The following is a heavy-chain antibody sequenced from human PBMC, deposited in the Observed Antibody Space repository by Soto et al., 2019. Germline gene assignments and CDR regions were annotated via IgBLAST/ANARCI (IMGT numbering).Heavy chain of an antibody. CDR3: AKDFQPGYSSGWDYFDY. D-gene: IGHD6-19*01. Sequence: VQLVESGGGVVQPGRSLRLSCAASGFTFSSYGMHWVRQAPGKGLEWVAVISYDGSNKYYADSVKGRFTISRDNSKNTLYLQMNSLRAEDTAVYYCAKDFQPGYSSGWDYFDYWGQGTLVTVSS. CDR1: GFTFSSYG. V-gene: IGHV3-30*18. J-gene: IGHJ4*02. CDR2: ISYDGSNK.